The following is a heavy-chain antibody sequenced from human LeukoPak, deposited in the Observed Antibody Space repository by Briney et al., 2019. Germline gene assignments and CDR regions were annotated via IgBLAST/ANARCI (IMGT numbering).Heavy chain of an antibody. CDR2: IIPIFGTA. J-gene: IGHJ4*02. Sequence: ASVKVSCKASGGTFSSYAISWVRQAPGQGLEWMGGIIPIFGTANYAQKFQGRVTITADKSTSTAYMELNSPRSEDTAVYYCTVYGDYEVYWGQGTLVTVSS. V-gene: IGHV1-69*06. D-gene: IGHD4-17*01. CDR1: GGTFSSYA. CDR3: TVYGDYEVY.